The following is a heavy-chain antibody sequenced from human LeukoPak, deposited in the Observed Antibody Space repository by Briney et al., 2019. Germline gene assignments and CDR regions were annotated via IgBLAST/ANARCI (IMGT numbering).Heavy chain of an antibody. V-gene: IGHV3-30*18. CDR2: IADDETYK. J-gene: IGHJ3*01. D-gene: IGHD2/OR15-2a*01. CDR1: GFSLSSHA. Sequence: GSSLRLSCAASGFSLSSHAMHWVRLAPGKGLEWVALIADDETYKYYEDSVKGRFTISRDNSKNTLHLQMNSLRAEDTAVYYCAKESNSFDLWGQGIMVTVSS. CDR3: AKESNSFDL.